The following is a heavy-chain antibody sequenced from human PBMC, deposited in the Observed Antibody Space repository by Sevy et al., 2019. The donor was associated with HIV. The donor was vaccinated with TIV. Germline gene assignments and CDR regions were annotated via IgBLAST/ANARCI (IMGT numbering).Heavy chain of an antibody. Sequence: GGSLRLSCAASGFTFSTYSMNWVRQAPGKGLEWVSYITGRSSSIYYADSVRGRFTISRDNDKNLLFLQMKSLRAEDTAVYYCARERDGYNYGLDYWGQGTLVTVSS. J-gene: IGHJ4*02. CDR1: GFTFSTYS. D-gene: IGHD5-12*01. CDR2: ITGRSSSI. V-gene: IGHV3-48*01. CDR3: ARERDGYNYGLDY.